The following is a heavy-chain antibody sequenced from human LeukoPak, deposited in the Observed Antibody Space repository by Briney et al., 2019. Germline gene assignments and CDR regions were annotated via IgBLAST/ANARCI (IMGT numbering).Heavy chain of an antibody. Sequence: GASVKVSCKASGGTFSSYAISWVRQAPGQGLEWMGRIIPILGIANYAQKFQGRVTITADKSTSTAHMELSSLRSEDTAVYYCARDTSFNYGTHYGMDVWGQGTTVTVSS. J-gene: IGHJ6*02. D-gene: IGHD4-17*01. CDR2: IIPILGIA. CDR1: GGTFSSYA. CDR3: ARDTSFNYGTHYGMDV. V-gene: IGHV1-69*04.